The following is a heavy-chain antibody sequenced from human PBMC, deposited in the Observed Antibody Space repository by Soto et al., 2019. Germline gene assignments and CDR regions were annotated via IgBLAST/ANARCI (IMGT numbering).Heavy chain of an antibody. D-gene: IGHD4-17*01. J-gene: IGHJ4*02. CDR3: ARDPHDYGDSVPFDY. V-gene: IGHV1-69*12. Sequence: QVQLVQSGAEVKKPGSSVKVSCKASGGTFSSYAISWVRQAPGRGLEWMGGIIPIFGTANYAQKFQGRVTITADESTSTAYMELSSLRSEDTAVYYCARDPHDYGDSVPFDYWGQGTLVTVSS. CDR1: GGTFSSYA. CDR2: IIPIFGTA.